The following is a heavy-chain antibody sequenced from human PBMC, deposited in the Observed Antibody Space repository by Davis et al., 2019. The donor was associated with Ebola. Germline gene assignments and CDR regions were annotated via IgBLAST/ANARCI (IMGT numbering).Heavy chain of an antibody. Sequence: GGSLRLSCAASGFIFSSYVMSWVRQAPGKGLEWVSTLGTSADTYYADSVKGLFTISRDNSKNTLYLKMNGLRVEDTAIYYCAKDTTNIWFDIWGQGTMVTVSS. J-gene: IGHJ3*02. V-gene: IGHV3-23*01. CDR2: LGTSADT. CDR3: AKDTTNIWFDI. CDR1: GFIFSSYV. D-gene: IGHD1-26*01.